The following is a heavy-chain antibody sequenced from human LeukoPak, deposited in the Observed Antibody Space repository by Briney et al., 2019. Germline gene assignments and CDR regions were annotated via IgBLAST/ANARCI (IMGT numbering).Heavy chain of an antibody. CDR2: IYTSGST. CDR3: SGRPWDDAFDI. D-gene: IGHD6-6*01. V-gene: IGHV4-61*02. CDR1: GGSISSGSYY. Sequence: PSQTLSLTCTVSGGSISSGSYYWSWIRQPAGKGLEWIGRIYTSGSTNYNPSLKSRVTISVDTSKNQFSLKLSSVTAADTAVYYCSGRPWDDAFDIWGQGTMVTVSS. J-gene: IGHJ3*02.